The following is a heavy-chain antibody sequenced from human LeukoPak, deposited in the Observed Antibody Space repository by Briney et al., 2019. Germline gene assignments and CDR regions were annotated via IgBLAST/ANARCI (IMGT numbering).Heavy chain of an antibody. J-gene: IGHJ3*02. CDR2: IYYSGST. D-gene: IGHD2/OR15-2a*01. Sequence: SQTLSLTCTVSGGSISSGGYYWSWIRQHPGKGLEWIGYIYYSGSTYYNPSLKSRVTISVDTSKNQFSLKLSSVTAADTAVYYCARDDSMTDGGRGAFDIWGQGTMVTVSS. CDR3: ARDDSMTDGGRGAFDI. V-gene: IGHV4-31*03. CDR1: GGSISSGGYY.